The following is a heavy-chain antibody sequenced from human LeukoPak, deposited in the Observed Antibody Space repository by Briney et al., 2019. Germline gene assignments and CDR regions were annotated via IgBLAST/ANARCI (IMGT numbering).Heavy chain of an antibody. J-gene: IGHJ4*02. CDR3: ARDSSSGWYGGFDY. CDR1: GGSISSCY. CDR2: IYYSGST. Sequence: SETLSLTCTVSGGSISSCYWSWIRQPPGKGLEWIGYIYYSGSTNYNPSLKSRVTISVDTSKNQFSLKLSSVTAADTAVYYCARDSSSGWYGGFDYWGQGTLVTVSS. D-gene: IGHD6-19*01. V-gene: IGHV4-59*01.